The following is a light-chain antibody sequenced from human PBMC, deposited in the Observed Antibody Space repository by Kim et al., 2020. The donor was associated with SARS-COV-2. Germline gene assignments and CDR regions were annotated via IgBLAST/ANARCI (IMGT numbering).Light chain of an antibody. J-gene: IGKJ3*01. CDR3: QQYSNWPFT. CDR2: GAS. V-gene: IGKV3-15*01. Sequence: VSPGERATLSCRASQSVSSNLAWYQQKPGQAPRLLIYGASTRATGIPARFSGSGSGTEFTLTISSLQSEDFAVYYCQQYSNWPFTFGPGTNVDIK. CDR1: QSVSSN.